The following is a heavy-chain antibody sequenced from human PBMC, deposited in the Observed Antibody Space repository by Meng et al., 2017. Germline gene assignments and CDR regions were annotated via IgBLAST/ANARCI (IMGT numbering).Heavy chain of an antibody. CDR2: IYPGDSDT. V-gene: IGHV5-51*01. D-gene: IGHD1-14*01. CDR1: GYSFTSYW. Sequence: GESLKISCKGSGYSFTSYWIGWVRQMPGKGLEWMGIIYPGDSDTRYSPSFQGQVTISADKSISTAYLQWSSLKASDTAMYYCARLWGVNPHTHNYYGMDVWGQGTTVTVSS. CDR3: ARLWGVNPHTHNYYGMDV. J-gene: IGHJ6*02.